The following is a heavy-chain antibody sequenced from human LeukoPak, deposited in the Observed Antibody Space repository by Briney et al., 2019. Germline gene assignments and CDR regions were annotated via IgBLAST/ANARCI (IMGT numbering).Heavy chain of an antibody. Sequence: GGSLRLSCAASGFTFSSYGMHWVRQAPGKGLEWVAFIRYDGSNKYYADSMKGRFTISRDNSKDTLYLQMNSLRAEDTAVYYCASYLDYGDYVLLGHYYGMDVWGQGTTVTVSS. D-gene: IGHD4-17*01. V-gene: IGHV3-30*02. CDR2: IRYDGSNK. J-gene: IGHJ6*02. CDR1: GFTFSSYG. CDR3: ASYLDYGDYVLLGHYYGMDV.